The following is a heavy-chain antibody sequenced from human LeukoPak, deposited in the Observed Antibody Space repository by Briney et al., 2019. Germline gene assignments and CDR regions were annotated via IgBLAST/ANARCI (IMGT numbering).Heavy chain of an antibody. Sequence: GGSLRLSCAASGFTVSSNYMSWVRQAPGKGLEWVSVIYSGGSTYYEDSVKGRFIISRDKSKNTLYLQMNSLRAEDTAVYYCAGEGVIGKEGYWGQGSLVTVSS. J-gene: IGHJ4*02. V-gene: IGHV3-66*01. CDR3: AGEGVIGKEGY. CDR2: IYSGGST. D-gene: IGHD2-21*01. CDR1: GFTVSSNY.